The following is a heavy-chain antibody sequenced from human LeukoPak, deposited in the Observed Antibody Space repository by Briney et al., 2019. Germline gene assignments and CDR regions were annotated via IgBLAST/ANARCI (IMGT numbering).Heavy chain of an antibody. V-gene: IGHV6-1*01. CDR2: TYYRSKWYN. CDR3: ARSPVDYGDYTIGWFDP. D-gene: IGHD4-17*01. CDR1: GDSVSSNSAA. J-gene: IGHJ5*02. Sequence: SQTLPLTCAISGDSVSSNSAAWNWIRQSPSRGLEWLGRTYYRSKWYNDYAVSVKSRITINPDTSKNQFSLQLSSVTPEDTAVYYCARSPVDYGDYTIGWFDPWGQGTLVTVSS.